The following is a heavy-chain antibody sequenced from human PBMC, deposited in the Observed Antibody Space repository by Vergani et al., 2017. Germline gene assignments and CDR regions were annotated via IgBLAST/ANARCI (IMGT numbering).Heavy chain of an antibody. V-gene: IGHV4-38-2*01. D-gene: IGHD6-19*01. Sequence: QVQLQESGPGLVKPSETLTLTCDVSDSSIMTNPYWGWFRQSPGKGLEWIGCIHHSGDTHYNSSLKSRVTISVDTSKNQFSLKLSSVTAADTAVYYCARGGPPGSSGWLVYYYYGMDVWGQGTTVTVSS. CDR1: DSSIMTNPY. CDR2: IHHSGDT. J-gene: IGHJ6*02. CDR3: ARGGPPGSSGWLVYYYYGMDV.